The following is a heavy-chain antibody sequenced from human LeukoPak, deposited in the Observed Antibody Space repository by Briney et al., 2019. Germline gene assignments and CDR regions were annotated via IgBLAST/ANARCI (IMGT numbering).Heavy chain of an antibody. CDR2: MSPNSGDT. Sequence: ASVKVSCKASGYTFISYDFNWVRQATGQRPEWMGWMSPNSGDTGYAQKFQDRVTMTRNTSISTAYMELSGLRSDDTAVYYCARGPPNWGYDYWGPGTLVTVSS. J-gene: IGHJ4*02. D-gene: IGHD7-27*01. CDR1: GYTFISYD. CDR3: ARGPPNWGYDY. V-gene: IGHV1-8*01.